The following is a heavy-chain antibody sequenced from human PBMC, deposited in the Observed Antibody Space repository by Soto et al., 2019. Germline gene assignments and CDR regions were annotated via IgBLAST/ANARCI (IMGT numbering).Heavy chain of an antibody. CDR3: AKEGMVVVVAATPMTGGWFEH. Sequence: QVQLVESGGGVVQPGSSLRLSCAASGFTFSSYGMHWVRQAPGKGLEWVAVISYDGSNKYYADSVKGRFTISRDNSKKTMYLQMNSLRDEDTAVYYCAKEGMVVVVAATPMTGGWFEHWGQGTLVTVSS. CDR1: GFTFSSYG. V-gene: IGHV3-30*18. CDR2: ISYDGSNK. J-gene: IGHJ5*02. D-gene: IGHD2-15*01.